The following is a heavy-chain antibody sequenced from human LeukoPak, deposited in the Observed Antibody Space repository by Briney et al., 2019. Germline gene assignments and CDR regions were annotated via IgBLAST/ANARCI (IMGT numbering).Heavy chain of an antibody. CDR3: ARNLVVVTAIRAFDI. V-gene: IGHV4-59*08. D-gene: IGHD2-21*02. J-gene: IGHJ3*02. Sequence: PSETLSLTCTVSGGSISSYYWSWIRQPPGKGLEWIGYIYYSGSTNYNPSLKSRVTISVDTSKNQFSLKLSSVTAADTAVYYCARNLVVVTAIRAFDIWGQGTMVTVSS. CDR1: GGSISSYY. CDR2: IYYSGST.